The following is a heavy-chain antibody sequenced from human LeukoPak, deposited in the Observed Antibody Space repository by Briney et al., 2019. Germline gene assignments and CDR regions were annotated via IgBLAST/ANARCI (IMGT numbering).Heavy chain of an antibody. J-gene: IGHJ4*02. V-gene: IGHV1-2*06. D-gene: IGHD6-19*01. CDR3: ARVGSGWYGDNFDY. Sequence: ASVKVSCKASGYTFTGYYMHWVRQAPGRGLEWMGRINPNSGGTNYAQKFQGRVTMTRDTSISTAYMELSRLRSDDTAVYYCARVGSGWYGDNFDYWGQGTLVTVSS. CDR2: INPNSGGT. CDR1: GYTFTGYY.